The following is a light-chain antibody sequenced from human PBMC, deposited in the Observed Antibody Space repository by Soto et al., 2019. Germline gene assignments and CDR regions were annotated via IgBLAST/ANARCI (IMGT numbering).Light chain of an antibody. J-gene: IGKJ1*01. CDR1: QSVDRA. CDR2: AAS. CDR3: QQYKHWRT. Sequence: VVMTQSPVTLSVSPGERVTLSCRASQSVDRALAWYQQKPGQGLRLLIYAASIRASGVPDRFSGSGSGTEFTLSIGSLQSEDFAVYYCQQYKHWRTFGQGAKVEIK. V-gene: IGKV3-15*01.